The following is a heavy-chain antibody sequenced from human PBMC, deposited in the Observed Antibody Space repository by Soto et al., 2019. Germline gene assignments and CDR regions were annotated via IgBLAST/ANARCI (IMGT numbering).Heavy chain of an antibody. D-gene: IGHD3-16*02. Sequence: TLSLTCAVYGGSFSGYYWSWIRQPPGKGLEWIGEINHSGSTNYNPSLKSRVTISVDTSKNQFSLKLSSVTAADTAVYYCARSPLGELSLMDYWGQGTLVTVSS. CDR3: ARSPLGELSLMDY. J-gene: IGHJ4*02. V-gene: IGHV4-34*01. CDR1: GGSFSGYY. CDR2: INHSGST.